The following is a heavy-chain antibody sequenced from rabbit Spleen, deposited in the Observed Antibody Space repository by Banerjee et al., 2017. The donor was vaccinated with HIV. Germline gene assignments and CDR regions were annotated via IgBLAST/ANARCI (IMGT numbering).Heavy chain of an antibody. V-gene: IGHV1S45*01. D-gene: IGHD3-1*01. CDR3: ARALSNDGFAL. Sequence: QEQVEESGGDLVKPEGSLTLTCTASGFSFSSSYYMCWVRQAPGKGLEWIGCIYGGSSGITQYASWAKGRFTVSKTSSTTVTLQMTSLTAADTATYFCARALSNDGFALWGQGTLVTVS. J-gene: IGHJ6*01. CDR1: GFSFSSSYY. CDR2: IYGGSSGIT.